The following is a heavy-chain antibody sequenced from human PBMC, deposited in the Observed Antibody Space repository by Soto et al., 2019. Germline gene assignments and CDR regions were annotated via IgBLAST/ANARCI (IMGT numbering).Heavy chain of an antibody. CDR1: GGSFSGYY. Sequence: QVQLQQWGAGLLKPSETLSLTCAVYGGSFSGYYWSWIRQPPGKGLEWIGEINHSGSTNYNPSLKSRVTTSVDTSKNQFSLKLSSVTAADTAVYYCGSGGSHLTQEKEIDYWGQGTLVTVSS. CDR3: GSGGSHLTQEKEIDY. CDR2: INHSGST. D-gene: IGHD2-15*01. J-gene: IGHJ4*02. V-gene: IGHV4-34*01.